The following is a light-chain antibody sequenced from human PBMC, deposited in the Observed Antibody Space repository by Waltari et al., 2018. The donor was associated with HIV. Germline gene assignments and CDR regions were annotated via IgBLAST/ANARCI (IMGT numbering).Light chain of an antibody. CDR1: SSNIGAGYD. CDR3: QSYDSALSGSV. V-gene: IGLV1-40*01. J-gene: IGLJ2*01. Sequence: QSVLTQPPSVSGDPGQRVTISCTGSSSNIGAGYDVHWYQQLPGTAPKLVIYANDNRPSGVPDRFSGSKSGTSASLAITGLQAEDDADYYCQSYDSALSGSVFGGGTKLTVL. CDR2: AND.